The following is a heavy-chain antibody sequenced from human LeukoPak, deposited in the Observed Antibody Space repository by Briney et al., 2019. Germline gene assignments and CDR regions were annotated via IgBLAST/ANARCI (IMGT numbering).Heavy chain of an antibody. D-gene: IGHD3-22*01. CDR2: IYYSGST. CDR1: GGSISSGDYY. Sequence: SETLSLTCTVSGGSISSGDYYWSWIRQPPGKGLEWIGYIYYSGSTYYNPSLKSRVTISVDTSKNQFSLKLSSVTAADTAVYYCARDTPYYYDSSGYYDYYFDYWGQGTLVTVSS. J-gene: IGHJ4*02. V-gene: IGHV4-30-4*01. CDR3: ARDTPYYYDSSGYYDYYFDY.